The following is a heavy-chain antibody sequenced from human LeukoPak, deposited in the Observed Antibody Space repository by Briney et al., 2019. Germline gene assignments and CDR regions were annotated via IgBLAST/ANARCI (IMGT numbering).Heavy chain of an antibody. D-gene: IGHD2-2*01. CDR3: TIGIVVVPASRMIPTLEFDP. CDR1: GYTFTGYY. J-gene: IGHJ5*02. V-gene: IGHV1-2*02. CDR2: INPNSGGT. Sequence: ASVKVSCKASGYTFTGYYMYWVRQAPGQGLEWVGWINPNSGGTNYAQKFQGRVTMTRDTSISTAYMELSRLRSDDTAVYYCTIGIVVVPASRMIPTLEFDPWGQGTLVTVPS.